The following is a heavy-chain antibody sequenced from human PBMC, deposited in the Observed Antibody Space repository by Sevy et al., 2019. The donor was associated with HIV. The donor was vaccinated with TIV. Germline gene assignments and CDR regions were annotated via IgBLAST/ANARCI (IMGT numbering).Heavy chain of an antibody. D-gene: IGHD5-18*01. J-gene: IGHJ4*02. CDR1: GFTVNSNY. Sequence: GGSLRLSCAASGFTVNSNYMTWVRQAPGKGLEGVSVIHSDDTTYHADSVKDRFIISRDKFKNTLYFHMSSLRAEDTAVYYCARGKSGYGYALNYWGQGTLVTVSS. V-gene: IGHV3-66*01. CDR3: ARGKSGYGYALNY. CDR2: IHSDDTT.